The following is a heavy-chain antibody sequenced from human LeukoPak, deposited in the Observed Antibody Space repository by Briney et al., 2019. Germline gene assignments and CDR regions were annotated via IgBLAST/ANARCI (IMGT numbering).Heavy chain of an antibody. CDR1: GFTFSSYA. J-gene: IGHJ4*02. Sequence: QPGGSLRLSCAASGFTFSSYAMHWVRQAPGKGLEWVAVISYDGSNKYYADSVKGRFTISRDNSKNTLYLQMNSLRAEDTAVYYCAKRYGITGKPKGVDYWGQGTLVTVSS. CDR2: ISYDGSNK. CDR3: AKRYGITGKPKGVDY. V-gene: IGHV3-30-3*02. D-gene: IGHD1-20*01.